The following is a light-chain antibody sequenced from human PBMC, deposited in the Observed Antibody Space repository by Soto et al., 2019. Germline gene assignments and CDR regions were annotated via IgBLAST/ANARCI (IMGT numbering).Light chain of an antibody. CDR3: QSYDSNYVL. J-gene: IGLJ2*01. V-gene: IGLV1-40*01. Sequence: QSVLTQPPSVSGAPGQRVTISCTGSSYNIGADYDVHWYQQVPGTAPQLLIHSNSTRPSGVPDRFSGSKSGTSASLAITGLQAEDEADYYCQSYDSNYVLFGGGTKLTVL. CDR1: SYNIGADYD. CDR2: SNS.